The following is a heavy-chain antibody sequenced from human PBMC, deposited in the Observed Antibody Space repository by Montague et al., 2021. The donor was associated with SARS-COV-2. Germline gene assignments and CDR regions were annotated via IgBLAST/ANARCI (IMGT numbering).Heavy chain of an antibody. Sequence: SETLSLTCTVSGGSISSYYWSWIRQPPGTGLEWIGYIYYSGSTNYNPSLKSRVTISVDTSTNQFSLKLSPVTAADTAVYYCARGSGWMGNAFDIWGQGTMVTVSS. CDR2: IYYSGST. CDR3: ARGSGWMGNAFDI. CDR1: GGSISSYY. V-gene: IGHV4-59*01. J-gene: IGHJ3*02. D-gene: IGHD6-19*01.